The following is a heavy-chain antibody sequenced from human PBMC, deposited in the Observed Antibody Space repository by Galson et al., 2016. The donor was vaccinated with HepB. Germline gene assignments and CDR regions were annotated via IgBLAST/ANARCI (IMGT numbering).Heavy chain of an antibody. V-gene: IGHV3-23*01. Sequence: SLRLSCAASGFTFSRFTMSWVRQAPGKGPEWVAAISGSGDNTYYAESVKGRFTISRDNSKNTLSLHMNSLRAEDTAVYYCAKDFLNGLDLDYWGQGTLVTVSS. CDR2: ISGSGDNT. D-gene: IGHD6-19*01. J-gene: IGHJ4*02. CDR3: AKDFLNGLDLDY. CDR1: GFTFSRFT.